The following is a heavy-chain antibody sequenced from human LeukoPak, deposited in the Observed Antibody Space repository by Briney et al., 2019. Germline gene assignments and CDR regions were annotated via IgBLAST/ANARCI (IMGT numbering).Heavy chain of an antibody. D-gene: IGHD3-22*01. CDR3: ARRITYYYDSSGYYFDY. J-gene: IGHJ4*02. V-gene: IGHV3-20*04. CDR2: INWNGGST. Sequence: GGSLRLSCAASGFTFDDYGMSWVRQAPGKGLEWVSGINWNGGSTGYADSVKGRFTISRDNAKNSLYLQMNSLGAEGTALYYCARRITYYYDSSGYYFDYWGQGTLVTVSS. CDR1: GFTFDDYG.